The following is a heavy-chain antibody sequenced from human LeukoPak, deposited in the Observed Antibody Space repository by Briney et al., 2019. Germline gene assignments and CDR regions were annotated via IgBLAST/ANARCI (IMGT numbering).Heavy chain of an antibody. CDR3: AGRIHYGDAFDI. J-gene: IGHJ3*02. D-gene: IGHD4-17*01. V-gene: IGHV4-59*08. CDR2: IYYSGST. CDR1: GGSISSYY. Sequence: SETLSLTCTVSGGSISSYYWSWIRQPPGKGLEWIGYIYYSGSTNYNPSLKSRVTISVDTSKNQFSLKLSSVTAADTAVYFCAGRIHYGDAFDIWGQGTMVTVSS.